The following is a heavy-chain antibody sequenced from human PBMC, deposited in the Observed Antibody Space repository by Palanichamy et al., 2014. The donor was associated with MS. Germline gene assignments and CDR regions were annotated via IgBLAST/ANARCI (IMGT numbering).Heavy chain of an antibody. D-gene: IGHD2-15*01. Sequence: VQLVQSGAEVKKPGASVKVSCKASGYTFTSYDINWVRQATGQGLEWMGWMNPNSGNTGYAQKFQGRVTMTRNTSISTAYMELSSLRSEDTAVYYCARVGGYCSGGSCPYYGMDVWGQGTTVTVSS. V-gene: IGHV1-8*01. CDR2: MNPNSGNT. CDR3: ARVGGYCSGGSCPYYGMDV. CDR1: GYTFTSYD. J-gene: IGHJ6*02.